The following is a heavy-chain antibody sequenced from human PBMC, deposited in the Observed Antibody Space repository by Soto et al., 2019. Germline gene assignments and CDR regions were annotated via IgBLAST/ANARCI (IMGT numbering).Heavy chain of an antibody. J-gene: IGHJ6*03. Sequence: GGSLRLSCAASGFTFSSYGMHWVRQAPGKGLEWVGRIKSKTDGGTIDYAAPVKGRFTISRDDSKNTLYLQMNSLKTEDTAVYYCTTEYYDFWSGYPQFYMDVWGKGTTVTVSS. CDR2: IKSKTDGGTI. CDR1: GFTFSSYG. D-gene: IGHD3-3*01. V-gene: IGHV3-15*01. CDR3: TTEYYDFWSGYPQFYMDV.